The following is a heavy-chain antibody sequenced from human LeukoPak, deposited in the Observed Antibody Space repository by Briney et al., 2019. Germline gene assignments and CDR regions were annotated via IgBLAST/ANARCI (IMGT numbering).Heavy chain of an antibody. D-gene: IGHD1-14*01. J-gene: IGHJ6*02. CDR2: ISAYNGNT. V-gene: IGHV1-18*01. CDR1: GYTFTSYG. CDR3: ARDEVEAMAYHATHGMDV. Sequence: RASVKVSCKASGYTFTSYGISWVRQAPGQGLEWMGWISAYNGNTNYAQKLQGRVTMTTDTSTSTAYMELRSLRSDDTAVYYCARDEVEAMAYHATHGMDVWGQGTTVTDSS.